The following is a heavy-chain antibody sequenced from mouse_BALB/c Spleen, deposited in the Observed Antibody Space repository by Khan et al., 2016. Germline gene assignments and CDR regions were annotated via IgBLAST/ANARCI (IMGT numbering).Heavy chain of an antibody. CDR3: ARYRYYYGSSRYFDV. V-gene: IGHV9-3-1*01. CDR1: GYTFTNYG. CDR2: INTYSGES. D-gene: IGHD1-1*01. Sequence: QVQLKQSGPELKRPGKTVKISCKASGYTFTNYGINWVKQAPGKGLKWMGWINTYSGESTYADDFKGRFAFSLATSANTAYLQINNLKNEDTATYFCARYRYYYGSSRYFDVWGAGTTVTVSS. J-gene: IGHJ1*01.